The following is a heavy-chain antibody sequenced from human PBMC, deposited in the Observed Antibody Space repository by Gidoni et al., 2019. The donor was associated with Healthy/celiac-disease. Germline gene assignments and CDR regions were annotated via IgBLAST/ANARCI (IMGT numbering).Heavy chain of an antibody. Sequence: QGQLVQAGAAVKKPGASVMVSCKASGYTYPGYYMHWVRQAPGQGLEWMGWINPISGGTNYAQKFQGRVTMTRYTSISTAYMELSRLRSDDTAVYYCAREPLCYGDGEACGMDVWGQGTTVTVSS. CDR1: GYTYPGYY. V-gene: IGHV1-2*02. J-gene: IGHJ6*02. CDR3: AREPLCYGDGEACGMDV. D-gene: IGHD4-17*01. CDR2: INPISGGT.